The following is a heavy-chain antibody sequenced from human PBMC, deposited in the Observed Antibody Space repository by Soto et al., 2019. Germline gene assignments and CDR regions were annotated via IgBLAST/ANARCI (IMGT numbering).Heavy chain of an antibody. J-gene: IGHJ4*02. D-gene: IGHD6-19*01. CDR2: INQDGSEK. V-gene: IGHV3-7*01. CDR3: ARDGVAAGLYLDN. CDR1: GFVFRSYW. Sequence: GGSLRLSCAASGFVFRSYWMSWVRQAPGRGLEWVANINQDGSEKYYVDSVRGRFIISRDNAENSLYLQMDSLRAEDTALYYCARDGVAAGLYLDNWGQGTLVTVSS.